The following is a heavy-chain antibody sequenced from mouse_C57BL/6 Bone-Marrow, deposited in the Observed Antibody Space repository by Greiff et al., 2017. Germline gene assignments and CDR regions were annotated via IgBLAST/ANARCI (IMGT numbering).Heavy chain of an antibody. D-gene: IGHD1-1*01. J-gene: IGHJ1*03. CDR2: IDPNSGGT. Sequence: QVQLQQPGAELVKPGASVKLSCKASGYTFTSYWMLWVQQRPGRGLEWIGRIDPNSGGTKYNEKFKSKATLTGDKPTSTDYMQLSSLTSEDSAVYYCARSAITTVVDYWYFDVWGTGTTVTVSS. V-gene: IGHV1-72*01. CDR1: GYTFTSYW. CDR3: ARSAITTVVDYWYFDV.